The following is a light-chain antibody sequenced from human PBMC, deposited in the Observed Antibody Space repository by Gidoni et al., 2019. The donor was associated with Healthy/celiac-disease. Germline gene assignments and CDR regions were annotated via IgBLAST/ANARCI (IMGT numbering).Light chain of an antibody. Sequence: QSVLTQPPSVSEAPGQRVTISCTGSSSNIGAGYDVHWYQQLPGTAPKLLIYGNSNRPSGVPDRFSGSKSGTSASLAITGLQAEDEADYYRQSYDSSLSGPVVFGGGTKLTVL. CDR2: GNS. CDR1: SSNIGAGYD. CDR3: QSYDSSLSGPVV. V-gene: IGLV1-40*01. J-gene: IGLJ2*01.